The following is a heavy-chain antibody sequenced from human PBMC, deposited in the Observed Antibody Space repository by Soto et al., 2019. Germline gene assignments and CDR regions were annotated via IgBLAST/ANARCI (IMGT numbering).Heavy chain of an antibody. Sequence: RWVRQAPGKGLVWVSRVNGDGSSTFYADSVKGRFTISRENAENTVFLQMNSLRAEDTAVYYCARDNWNTVWGQGTMVTVSS. CDR3: ARDNWNTV. D-gene: IGHD1-20*01. CDR2: VNGDGSST. V-gene: IGHV3-74*01. J-gene: IGHJ3*01.